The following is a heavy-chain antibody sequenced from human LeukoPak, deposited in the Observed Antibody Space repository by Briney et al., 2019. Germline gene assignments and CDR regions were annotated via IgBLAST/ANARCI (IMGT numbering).Heavy chain of an antibody. CDR3: ARAGYSSGWLAYY. V-gene: IGHV3-7*05. J-gene: IGHJ4*02. Sequence: GGSLRLSCAASGFTFINYWMSWVRQAPGKGLEWVANMDQEGSEKYYVDSVKGRFTISRDNAKNSLYLQMNSLRAEDTAMYYCARAGYSSGWLAYYWGQGTLVTVSS. CDR2: MDQEGSEK. CDR1: GFTFINYW. D-gene: IGHD6-19*01.